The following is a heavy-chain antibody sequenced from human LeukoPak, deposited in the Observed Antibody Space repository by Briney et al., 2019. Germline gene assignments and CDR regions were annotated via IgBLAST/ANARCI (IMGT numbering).Heavy chain of an antibody. CDR2: IYYSGST. CDR3: ARGRFWSGYSNGMDV. CDR1: GGSISSSSYY. J-gene: IGHJ6*02. Sequence: SETLSLTCTVSGGSISSSSYYWGWIRQPPGKGLEWIGSIYYSGSTYYNPSLKSRVTISVDTSKNQFSLKLSSVTAADTAVYYCARGRFWSGYSNGMDVWGQGTTVTVSS. D-gene: IGHD3-3*01. V-gene: IGHV4-39*01.